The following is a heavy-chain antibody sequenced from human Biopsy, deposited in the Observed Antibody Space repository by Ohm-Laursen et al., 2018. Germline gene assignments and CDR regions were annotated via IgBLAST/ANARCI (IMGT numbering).Heavy chain of an antibody. CDR3: VRATNSTGWPYYYFYGMDV. Sequence: SETLSLTCTVSGGSISSDYWSWILQTPGKGLEWIGYIYYSGSTNYNPSLKSRVTISVDTSKNQFSLRLNSVTAADTAVYYCVRATNSTGWPYYYFYGMDVWGQGTTVTVSS. CDR2: IYYSGST. J-gene: IGHJ6*02. D-gene: IGHD2/OR15-2a*01. V-gene: IGHV4-59*01. CDR1: GGSISSDY.